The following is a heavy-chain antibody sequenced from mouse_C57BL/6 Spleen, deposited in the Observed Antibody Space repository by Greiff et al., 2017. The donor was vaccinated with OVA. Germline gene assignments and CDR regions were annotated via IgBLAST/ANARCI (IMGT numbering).Heavy chain of an antibody. CDR1: GYTFTSYW. CDR3: ALYSNGYFDV. D-gene: IGHD2-5*01. V-gene: IGHV1-69*01. CDR2: IDPSDSYT. Sequence: VQLQQPGAELVMPGASVKLSCKASGYTFTSYWMHWVKQRPGQGLEWIGEIDPSDSYTNYNQKFKGKSTLTVDKSSSTAYMQLSSLTSEDSAVYYCALYSNGYFDVWGTGTTVTVSS. J-gene: IGHJ1*03.